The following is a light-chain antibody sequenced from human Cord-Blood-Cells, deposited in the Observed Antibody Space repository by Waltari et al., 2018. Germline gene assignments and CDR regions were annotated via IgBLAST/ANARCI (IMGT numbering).Light chain of an antibody. J-gene: IGKJ4*01. CDR3: QQRSNWLT. CDR2: DAS. Sequence: EIVLTQSPATLSLSPGERATLSCRASQRVSSYLAWYQQKPGQAPRLLIYDASNRATGIPARFSGSGSGTDFTLTISSLEPEDFAVYCCQQRSNWLTFGGGTKVEIK. V-gene: IGKV3-11*01. CDR1: QRVSSY.